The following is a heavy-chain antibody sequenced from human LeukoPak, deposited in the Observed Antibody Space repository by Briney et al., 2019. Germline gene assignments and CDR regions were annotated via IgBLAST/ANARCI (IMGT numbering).Heavy chain of an antibody. CDR2: ISGSGGST. CDR3: ATYRQVLLPFES. D-gene: IGHD2-8*02. CDR1: GFTFSSSD. V-gene: IGHV3-23*01. J-gene: IGHJ4*02. Sequence: GGSLRLSCAASGFTFSSSDMSWFRQAPGKGLEWVSVISGSGGSTNYADSVRGRFTISRDNSKSTLSLQMNSLRAEDTAIYYCATYRQVLLPFESWGQGTLVTVSS.